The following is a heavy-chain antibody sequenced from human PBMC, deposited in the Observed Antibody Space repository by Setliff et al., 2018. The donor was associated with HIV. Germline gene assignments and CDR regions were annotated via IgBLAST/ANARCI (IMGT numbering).Heavy chain of an antibody. CDR1: GYTFISYD. V-gene: IGHV1-8*02. CDR3: ASLGYYYDSSGYY. CDR2: MNPNSGNT. Sequence: WASVKVSCKVSGYTFISYDINWVRQATGQGLEWMGWMNPNSGNTGYAQKFQGRVTMTRNTSISTAYMELSSLRSEDTAVYYCASLGYYYDSSGYYWGQGTLVTVSS. D-gene: IGHD3-22*01. J-gene: IGHJ4*02.